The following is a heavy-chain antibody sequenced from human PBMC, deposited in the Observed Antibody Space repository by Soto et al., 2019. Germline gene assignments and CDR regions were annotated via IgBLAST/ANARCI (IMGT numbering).Heavy chain of an antibody. J-gene: IGHJ3*02. CDR3: AKERYCSGGSCYSGAFDI. CDR1: GFTFSSYA. CDR2: ISGSGGST. Sequence: GGSLRLSCAASGFTFSSYAMSWVRQAPGKGLEWVSAISGSGGSTYYADSVKGRFTISRDNSKNTLYLQMNMLRAEDTAVYYCAKERYCSGGSCYSGAFDIWGQGTMVTVSS. D-gene: IGHD2-15*01. V-gene: IGHV3-23*01.